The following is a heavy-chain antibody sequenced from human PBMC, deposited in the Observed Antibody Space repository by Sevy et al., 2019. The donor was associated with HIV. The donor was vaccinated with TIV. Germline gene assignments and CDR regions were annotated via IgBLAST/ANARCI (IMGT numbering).Heavy chain of an antibody. CDR1: GGSITSLY. D-gene: IGHD1-26*01. CDR3: AGENAWGRGYS. J-gene: IGHJ4*02. CDR2: IYYNGHI. Sequence: SETLSLTFTVSGGSITSLYCNWIRQPPGKGLGWIASIYYNGHINYNPSLKDRVTLSLDTSKNKFSLRLSSVTAADTAMYYCAGENAWGRGYSWGQGTLVTVSS. V-gene: IGHV4-59*08.